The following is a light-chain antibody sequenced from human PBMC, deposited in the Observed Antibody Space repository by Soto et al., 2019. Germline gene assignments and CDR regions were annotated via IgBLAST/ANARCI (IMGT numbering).Light chain of an antibody. CDR1: QSITTW. V-gene: IGKV1-5*01. CDR3: QQYGSSPIT. J-gene: IGKJ5*01. CDR2: DAS. Sequence: DIQMTQSPSTVSASVGDSVTITCRASQSITTWLAWYQQRPGKAPKLLIYDASSLESGVPSRFSGSGSGTEFTLTISRLEPEDFAVYYCQQYGSSPITFGQGTRLEI.